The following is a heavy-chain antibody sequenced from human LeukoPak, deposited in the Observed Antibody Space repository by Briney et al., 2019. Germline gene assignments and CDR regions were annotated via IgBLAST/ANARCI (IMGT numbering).Heavy chain of an antibody. Sequence: GASVKVSCKASGYTITNNYMHWVRQAPGQGLEWMGVINPSGTGTSYAQKFQGRITMSRDTSTSTAYMEPSSLRSEDTAVYYCASGSSGGQQPWELNVYYYMDVWGKGTTVTISS. CDR2: INPSGTGT. J-gene: IGHJ6*03. CDR1: GYTITNNY. V-gene: IGHV1-46*01. D-gene: IGHD6-19*01. CDR3: ASGSSGGQQPWELNVYYYMDV.